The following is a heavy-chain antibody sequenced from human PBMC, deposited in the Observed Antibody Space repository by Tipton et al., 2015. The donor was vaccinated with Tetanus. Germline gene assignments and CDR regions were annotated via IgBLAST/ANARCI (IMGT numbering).Heavy chain of an antibody. CDR3: ASYIYYYDNTGYYYYFDY. D-gene: IGHD3-22*01. Sequence: GEALGSDGYSWGWIRQPPGKGLEYIGYIYHSGTASYNPSLKSRVTSSVDRSKNQFSLRLTSVTAADTAVYYCASYIYYYDNTGYYYYFDYWGQGTLVTVTS. J-gene: IGHJ4*02. V-gene: IGHV4-30-2*01. CDR1: GEALGSDGYS. CDR2: IYHSGTA.